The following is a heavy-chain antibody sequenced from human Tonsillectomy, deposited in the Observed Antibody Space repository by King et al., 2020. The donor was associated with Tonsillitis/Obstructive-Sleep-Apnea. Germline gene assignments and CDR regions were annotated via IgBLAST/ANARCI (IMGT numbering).Heavy chain of an antibody. V-gene: IGHV4-34*01. Sequence: VQLQQWGAGLLKPSETLSLTCAVYGGSFSGYYWSWIRQPPGKGLEWIGEINHSGSTNYNPSLKSRVTISVDTSKNQFSLKLSSVTAADTAVYYCARGSVLRFLEWLVRRTLYFDYWGQGTLVTVSS. J-gene: IGHJ4*02. CDR2: INHSGST. CDR3: ARGSVLRFLEWLVRRTLYFDY. D-gene: IGHD3-3*01. CDR1: GGSFSGYY.